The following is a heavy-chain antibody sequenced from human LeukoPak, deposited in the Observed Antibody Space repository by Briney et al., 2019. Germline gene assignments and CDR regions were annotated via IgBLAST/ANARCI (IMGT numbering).Heavy chain of an antibody. CDR2: ISHTSEYT. CDR3: AKGSSAGRPYYFDY. J-gene: IGHJ4*02. D-gene: IGHD3-10*01. V-gene: IGHV3-23*01. CDR1: GFTVSNYT. Sequence: PGGSLRLSCAASGFTVSNYTMSWDRQAPGKGLEWVSAISHTSEYTYHADSVKGRFTIARDNSKNTLYLQMNSLRAEDTAMYYCAKGSSAGRPYYFDYWGQGTLVTVSS.